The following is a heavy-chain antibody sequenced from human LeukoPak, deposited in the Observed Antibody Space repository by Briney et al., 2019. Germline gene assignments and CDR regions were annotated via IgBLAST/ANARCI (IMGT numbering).Heavy chain of an antibody. CDR2: IIPIFGTA. CDR1: GGTFSSYA. J-gene: IGHJ5*02. CDR3: ARVGPPGGSFEP. V-gene: IGHV1-69*13. D-gene: IGHD1-14*01. Sequence: ASVKVSCKASGGTFSSYAISWVRQAPGQGLEWMGGIIPIFGTANYAQKFQGRVTITADESTSTAYMELSSLRSEDTAVYYCARVGPPGGSFEPWGQGTLVTVSS.